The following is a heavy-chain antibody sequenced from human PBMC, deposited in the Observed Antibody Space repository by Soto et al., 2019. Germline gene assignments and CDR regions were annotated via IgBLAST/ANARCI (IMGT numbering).Heavy chain of an antibody. Sequence: EVQLVESGGGLIQPGGSLKLSCAASGFTVGNNYRSWVRQAPGKGLEWVSLIYSTGTTKYADSVKGRFTVSRDNAKNTLYLQINSLRAEDTAVYYCAKDGRGSGSHYNSFGYWGQGTLVTVSS. V-gene: IGHV3-53*01. J-gene: IGHJ4*02. CDR3: AKDGRGSGSHYNSFGY. CDR2: IYSTGTT. D-gene: IGHD3-10*01. CDR1: GFTVGNNY.